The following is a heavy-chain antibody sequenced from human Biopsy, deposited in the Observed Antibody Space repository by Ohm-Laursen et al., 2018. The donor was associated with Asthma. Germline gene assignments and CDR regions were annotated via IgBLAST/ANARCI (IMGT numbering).Heavy chain of an antibody. CDR2: ISYDGSNK. CDR1: GFTFSSYA. J-gene: IGHJ4*02. V-gene: IGHV3-30-3*01. CDR3: ARDGTDMNEAMPKDY. D-gene: IGHD2-2*01. Sequence: RSLRLSCAASGFTFSSYAMHWVRQAPGKGLEWVAVISYDGSNKYYADSVKGRFTISRDNAKNSLYLQMNSLRAEDTAVYYCARDGTDMNEAMPKDYWGQGTLVTVSS.